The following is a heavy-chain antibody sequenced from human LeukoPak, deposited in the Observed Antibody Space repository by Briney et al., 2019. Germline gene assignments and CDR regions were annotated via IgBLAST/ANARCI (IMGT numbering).Heavy chain of an antibody. Sequence: SETLSLTCTVSGGSISSYYWSWIRQSPGKRLEEMGYIYSSGSTKYNPSLSGRVTISVDTSKNHFPLRLSSVTAPDTAVYYCARHFRTGGRSTDAFDIWGQGTMVTVSS. CDR3: ARHFRTGGRSTDAFDI. J-gene: IGHJ3*02. CDR2: IYSSGST. D-gene: IGHD2-15*01. CDR1: GGSISSYY. V-gene: IGHV4-59*08.